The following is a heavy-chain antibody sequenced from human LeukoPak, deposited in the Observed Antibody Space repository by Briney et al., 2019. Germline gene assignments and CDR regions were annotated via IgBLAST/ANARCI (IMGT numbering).Heavy chain of an antibody. Sequence: SVKVSCKASGGTFSSHAISWVRQAPGQGLEWMGGIIPIFGTANYAQKFQGRVTITADESTSTAYMELSSLRSEDTAVYYCARGVIAAAGTRYYYYYYGMDVWGKGTTVTVSS. D-gene: IGHD6-13*01. J-gene: IGHJ6*04. V-gene: IGHV1-69*13. CDR3: ARGVIAAAGTRYYYYYYGMDV. CDR2: IIPIFGTA. CDR1: GGTFSSHA.